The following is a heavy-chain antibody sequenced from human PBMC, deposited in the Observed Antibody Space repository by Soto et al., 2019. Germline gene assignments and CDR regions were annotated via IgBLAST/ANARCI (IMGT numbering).Heavy chain of an antibody. CDR2: INHSGST. D-gene: IGHD1-20*01. Sequence: SETLSLTCAVYGGSFSGYYWSWIRQPPGKGLEWIGEINHSGSTNYNPSLKSRVTISVDTSKNQFSLKLSSVTAADTAVYYCARHTVNWNYFDYWGQGTLVTVSS. J-gene: IGHJ4*02. CDR3: ARHTVNWNYFDY. CDR1: GGSFSGYY. V-gene: IGHV4-34*01.